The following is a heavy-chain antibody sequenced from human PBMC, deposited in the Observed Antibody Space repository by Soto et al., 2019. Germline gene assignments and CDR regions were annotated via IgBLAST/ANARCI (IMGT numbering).Heavy chain of an antibody. CDR2: INPNSGGT. CDR3: ARETGIAVAGNFVDY. J-gene: IGHJ4*02. D-gene: IGHD6-19*01. Sequence: ASVKVSCKASGYTFTGYYMHWVRQAPGQGLEWMGWINPNSGGTNYAQKFQGRVTMTRDTSISTAYMELSRLRSDDTAMYYCARETGIAVAGNFVDYWGQGTLVTVSS. CDR1: GYTFTGYY. V-gene: IGHV1-2*02.